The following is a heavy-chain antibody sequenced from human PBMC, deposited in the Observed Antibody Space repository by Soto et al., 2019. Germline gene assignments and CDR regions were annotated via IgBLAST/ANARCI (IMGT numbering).Heavy chain of an antibody. V-gene: IGHV4-30-4*01. Sequence: SETLSLTCTVSGGSISSGDYYWSWIRQPPGKGLEWIGYIYYSGSTYYNPSLKSRVTISVDTSKNQFSLKLSSVTAADTAVYYCARDRPTIFGVVIDYWGQGTLVTVSS. CDR2: IYYSGST. CDR3: ARDRPTIFGVVIDY. D-gene: IGHD3-3*01. J-gene: IGHJ4*02. CDR1: GGSISSGDYY.